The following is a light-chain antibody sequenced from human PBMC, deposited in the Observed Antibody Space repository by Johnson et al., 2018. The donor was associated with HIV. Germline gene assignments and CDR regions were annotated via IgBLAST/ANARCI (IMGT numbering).Light chain of an antibody. V-gene: IGLV1-51*01. CDR2: DNN. CDR3: GTWDSSLSAGF. J-gene: IGLJ1*01. CDR1: SSNIGNNY. Sequence: QSVLTQSPSVSAAPGQKVTISCSGSSSNIGNNYVSWYQQLPGTAPKLLIYDNNKRPSGIPDRFSGSKSGTSATLGITGLQTGDEADYYCGTWDSSLSAGFFGTGTKATVL.